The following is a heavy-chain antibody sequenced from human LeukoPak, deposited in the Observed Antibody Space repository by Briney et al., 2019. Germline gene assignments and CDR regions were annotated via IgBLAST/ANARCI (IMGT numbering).Heavy chain of an antibody. D-gene: IGHD3-3*01. CDR3: ARGEVVFGVVIYDY. CDR2: IYYSGST. CDR1: GGSISSGGYY. J-gene: IGHJ4*02. Sequence: PSETLSLTCTVSGGSISSGGYYWSWIRQHPGKGLEWIGYIYYSGSTYYNPSLKSRVTISVDTSKNQFSLKLSSVTAADTAVYYCARGEVVFGVVIYDYWGQGTLVTVSS. V-gene: IGHV4-31*03.